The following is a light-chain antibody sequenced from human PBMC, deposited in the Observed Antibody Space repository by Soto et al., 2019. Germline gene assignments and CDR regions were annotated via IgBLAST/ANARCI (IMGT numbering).Light chain of an antibody. V-gene: IGLV2-14*03. Sequence: QSALTQPASVSGSPGQSITISCTGTSSDIGGYNYVSWYQQLPGKVPKLIIYDVTNRPSGVSDRFSGSKSGNAASLTISGLQAEDEADYYCRSYTITSTLYVFGTGTKLTVL. CDR3: RSYTITSTLYV. CDR2: DVT. CDR1: SSDIGGYNY. J-gene: IGLJ1*01.